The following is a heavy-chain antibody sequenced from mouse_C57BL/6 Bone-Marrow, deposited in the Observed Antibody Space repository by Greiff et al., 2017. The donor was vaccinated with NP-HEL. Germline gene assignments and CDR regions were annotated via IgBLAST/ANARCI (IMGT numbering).Heavy chain of an antibody. Sequence: VKLMESGPELVKPGASVKISCKASGYAFSSSWMNWVKQRPGKGLEWIGRIYPGDGDTNYNGKFKGKATLTADKSSSTAYMQLSSQTSEDSAVYFCARVYGWYFDYWGQGTTLTVSS. CDR1: GYAFSSSW. V-gene: IGHV1-82*01. J-gene: IGHJ2*01. CDR3: ARVYGWYFDY. CDR2: IYPGDGDT. D-gene: IGHD1-1*01.